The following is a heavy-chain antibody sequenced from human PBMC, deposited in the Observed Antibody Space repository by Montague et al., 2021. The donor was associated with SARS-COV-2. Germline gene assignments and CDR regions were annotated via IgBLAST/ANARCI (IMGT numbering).Heavy chain of an antibody. D-gene: IGHD3-10*01. V-gene: IGHV4-59*08. CDR1: GGSISSYY. CDR3: ARVTTKRTRYGSGSYRGFDAFDI. CDR2: IYYGGST. J-gene: IGHJ3*02. Sequence: SETLSLTCTVSGGSISSYYWSWIRQPPGKGLEWIGYIYYGGSTNYSPSFKGRVIMSVDTSNNQFSLKLSSVTAADTAVYYCARVTTKRTRYGSGSYRGFDAFDIWGQGTMVTVSS.